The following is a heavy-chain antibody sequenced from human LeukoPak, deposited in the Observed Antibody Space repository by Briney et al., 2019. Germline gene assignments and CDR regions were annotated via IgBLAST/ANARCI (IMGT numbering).Heavy chain of an antibody. CDR1: GFTVSSNY. Sequence: GGSLRLSCAASGFTVSSNYMSWVRQAPGKGLEWVSVIYSGGSTYYADSVKGRFTISRDNSKNTLYLQMNSLRAEDTAVYYCARDASGSYYSFDYWGQGTLVTVSS. D-gene: IGHD1-26*01. J-gene: IGHJ4*02. CDR2: IYSGGST. V-gene: IGHV3-66*01. CDR3: ARDASGSYYSFDY.